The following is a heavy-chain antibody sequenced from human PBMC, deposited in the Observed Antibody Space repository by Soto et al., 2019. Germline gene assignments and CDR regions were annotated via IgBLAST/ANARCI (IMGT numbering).Heavy chain of an antibody. J-gene: IGHJ6*02. CDR2: IIPIFGTA. D-gene: IGHD2-2*01. V-gene: IGHV1-69*01. CDR1: GGTFSSYA. Sequence: QVQLVQSGAEVKKPGSSVKVSCKASGGTFSSYAISWVRQAPGQGLEWMGGIIPIFGTANYAQKFQGRVTIPADESTITAYMELSSLRSEETAVYYCARIVVVPAANYGMDVWGHGTTVTVSS. CDR3: ARIVVVPAANYGMDV.